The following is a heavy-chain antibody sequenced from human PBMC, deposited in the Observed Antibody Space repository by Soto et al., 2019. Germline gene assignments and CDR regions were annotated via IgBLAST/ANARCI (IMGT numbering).Heavy chain of an antibody. D-gene: IGHD1-26*01. V-gene: IGHV3-7*05. CDR1: GFTFSNYW. CDR2: IKQDGSEK. J-gene: IGHJ4*02. Sequence: GGSLRLSCAASGFTFSNYWMSWVRQAPGKGLEWVANIKQDGSEKYYVDSVKGRFTISRDKAKNSLYLQMNSLRAEDTAVYYCARDKVVGATNFDYWGQGTLVTVSS. CDR3: ARDKVVGATNFDY.